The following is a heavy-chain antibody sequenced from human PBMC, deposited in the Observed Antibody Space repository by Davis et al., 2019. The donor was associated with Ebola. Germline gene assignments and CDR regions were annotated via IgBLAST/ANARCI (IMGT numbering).Heavy chain of an antibody. J-gene: IGHJ2*01. CDR3: AKGGGSYGNWYFDL. V-gene: IGHV3-74*01. D-gene: IGHD1-26*01. Sequence: GESLKISCAASGFTFSNYWMHWVRQAPGKGLVWVSRINRDESGITYADSVKGRFTISRDNSKNTLYLQMNSLRAEDTAVYYCAKGGGSYGNWYFDLWGRGTLVTVSS. CDR2: INRDESGI. CDR1: GFTFSNYW.